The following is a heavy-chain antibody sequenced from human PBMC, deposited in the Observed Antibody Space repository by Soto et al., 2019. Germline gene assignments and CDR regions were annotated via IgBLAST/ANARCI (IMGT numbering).Heavy chain of an antibody. CDR3: AKHVWGITIFGGMDV. CDR2: ISGSGGTT. V-gene: IGHV3-23*01. Sequence: EVQLLESGGGLVQPGGSLRLSCAASGFTFSSYAMSWVRQAPGKGLEWVSAISGSGGTTYYADSVKGRFTISRDNSKNTLYLQMNSLRAEDTAVYYCAKHVWGITIFGGMDVWGQGTTVTVSS. J-gene: IGHJ6*02. CDR1: GFTFSSYA. D-gene: IGHD3-9*01.